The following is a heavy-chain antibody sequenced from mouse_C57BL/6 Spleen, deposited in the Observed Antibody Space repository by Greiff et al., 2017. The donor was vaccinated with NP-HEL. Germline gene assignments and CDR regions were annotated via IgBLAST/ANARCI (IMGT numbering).Heavy chain of an antibody. D-gene: IGHD2-14*01. J-gene: IGHJ4*01. CDR2: IYPGDGDT. V-gene: IGHV1-82*01. Sequence: QVQLKQSGPELVKPGASVKISCKASGYAFSSSWMNWVKQRPGKGLEWIGRIYPGDGDTNYNGKFKGKATLTADKSSSTAYMQLSSLTSEDSAVYFCARAGVGRGAMDYWGQGTSVTVSS. CDR3: ARAGVGRGAMDY. CDR1: GYAFSSSW.